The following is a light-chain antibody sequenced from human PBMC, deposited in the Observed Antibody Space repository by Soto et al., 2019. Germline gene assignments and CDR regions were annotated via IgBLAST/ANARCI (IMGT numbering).Light chain of an antibody. CDR2: DVS. J-gene: IGLJ2*01. CDR1: SSDVGGYNY. Sequence: QSALTQPASVSGSPGQSITISCTGTSSDVGGYNYVSWYQQHPVKAPKLMIYDVSNRPSGVSNRFSGYKSGNTASLTISGLQAEDEADYYCSSYTGSSTLVVFGGGTKLTVL. V-gene: IGLV2-14*01. CDR3: SSYTGSSTLVV.